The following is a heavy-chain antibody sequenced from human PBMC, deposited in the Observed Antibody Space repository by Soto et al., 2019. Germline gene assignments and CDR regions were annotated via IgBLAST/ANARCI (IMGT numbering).Heavy chain of an antibody. CDR2: IYPGDSDT. V-gene: IGHV5-51*01. Sequence: DSLKISCKGSGYSFTSYWIGWVRQMPGKGLEWMGIIYPGDSDTRYSPSFQGQVTISADKSISTAYLQWSSLKASDTAMYYCARQGVVAATAENWFDPWGQGTLVTVSS. CDR1: GYSFTSYW. D-gene: IGHD2-15*01. CDR3: ARQGVVAATAENWFDP. J-gene: IGHJ5*02.